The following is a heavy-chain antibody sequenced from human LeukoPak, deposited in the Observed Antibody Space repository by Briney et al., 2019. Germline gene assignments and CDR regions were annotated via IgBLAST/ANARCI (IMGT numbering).Heavy chain of an antibody. CDR2: ISGSGGST. D-gene: IGHD6-13*01. J-gene: IGHJ4*02. CDR1: GLTFSSYA. V-gene: IGHV3-23*01. Sequence: GGSLGLSCEASGLTFSSYAMSWVRQAQGKGREWVSAISGSGGSTYYADSVKGRFTISRDNSKNTLYLQMNSLRAEDTAVYYCAKDRSSLYEAYYFDYWGQGTLVTVSS. CDR3: AKDRSSLYEAYYFDY.